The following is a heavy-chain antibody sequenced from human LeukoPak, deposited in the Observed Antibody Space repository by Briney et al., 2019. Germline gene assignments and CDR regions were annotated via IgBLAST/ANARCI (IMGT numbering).Heavy chain of an antibody. CDR1: GFSFQNYG. CDR2: IRHRGSIM. J-gene: IGHJ6*03. Sequence: PGGSLRLSCGASGFSFQNYGMHWVRQAPGKGLEWVAFIRHRGSIMSYANFVQGRFIISKDNSQKTLYLQMNSLRPEDTAVYYCAKEGLEANFQYMDAWGKGTTVTVSS. D-gene: IGHD1-1*01. V-gene: IGHV3-30*02. CDR3: AKEGLEANFQYMDA.